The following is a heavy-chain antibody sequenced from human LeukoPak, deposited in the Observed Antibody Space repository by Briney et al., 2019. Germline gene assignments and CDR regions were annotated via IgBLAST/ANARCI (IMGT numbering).Heavy chain of an antibody. D-gene: IGHD1-26*01. J-gene: IGHJ4*02. CDR1: GFTFSSYS. CDR2: ISSSSSYI. Sequence: GGSLRLSCAASGFTFSSYSMNWVRQAPGEGLEWVSSISSSSSYIYYADSVKGRFTISRDNAKNSLYLQMNSLRAEDTAVYYCAREGVGASLDYWGQGTLVTVSS. V-gene: IGHV3-21*01. CDR3: AREGVGASLDY.